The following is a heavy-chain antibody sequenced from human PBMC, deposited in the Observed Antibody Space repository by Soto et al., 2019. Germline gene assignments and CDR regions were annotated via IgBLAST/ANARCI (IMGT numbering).Heavy chain of an antibody. V-gene: IGHV1-2*02. D-gene: IGHD1-26*01. CDR2: INPKSGGT. J-gene: IGHJ4*02. CDR3: ARDLAKGGGSAGFDY. CDR1: GYTFTVYY. Sequence: QVQLVQPGAEVKKPGASVNVSCKASGYTFTVYYMHWVRQAPGQGLEWMGGINPKSGGTMYPQKFQGRVTMTWDTSISTAYMALTRLRSDDTAVYYCARDLAKGGGSAGFDYWGQGTLVTVSS.